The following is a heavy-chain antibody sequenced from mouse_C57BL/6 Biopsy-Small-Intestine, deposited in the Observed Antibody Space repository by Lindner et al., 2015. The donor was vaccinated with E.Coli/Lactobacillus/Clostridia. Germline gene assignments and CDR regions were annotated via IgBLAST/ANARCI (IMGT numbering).Heavy chain of an antibody. CDR3: ARGRVGRRMDY. Sequence: VQLQESGPELMKPGDSVKMSCKASGYTFTDYYMDWVKQSHGKSLEWIGYIYPDNGGTGNNQKFKGKATFTVDKSSSTAYMELRSLTSEDSAVYYCARGRVGRRMDYWGQGTSVTVSS. V-gene: IGHV1-34*02. CDR1: GYTFTDYY. J-gene: IGHJ4*01. D-gene: IGHD4-1*01. CDR2: IYPDNGGT.